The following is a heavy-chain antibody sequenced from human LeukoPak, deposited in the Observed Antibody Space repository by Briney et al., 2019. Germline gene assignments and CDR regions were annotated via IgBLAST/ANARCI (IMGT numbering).Heavy chain of an antibody. CDR3: ARDGLLDDILTGYGYYGMDV. CDR2: ISAYNGNT. CDR1: GYTFTSYG. J-gene: IGHJ6*02. V-gene: IGHV1-18*01. Sequence: EASVKVSCQASGYTFTSYGIPWVRQAPGQGLEWMGWISAYNGNTNYAQKFLGRVTMTTDTSTSTAYMELRSLRSDDTAVYYCARDGLLDDILTGYGYYGMDVWGQGTTVTVSS. D-gene: IGHD3-9*01.